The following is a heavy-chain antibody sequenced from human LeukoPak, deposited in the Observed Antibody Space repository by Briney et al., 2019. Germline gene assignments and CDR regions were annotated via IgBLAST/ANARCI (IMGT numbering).Heavy chain of an antibody. CDR3: ARRIGYCSSTSCYSNWFGP. CDR2: IYPRDSDT. D-gene: IGHD2-2*01. Sequence: GESLKISCKGSGYSFTSYWIGWVRQMPGKGLEWMGIIYPRDSDTRYSPSFQGQVTISADKSISTAYLQWSSLKASDTAMYYCARRIGYCSSTSCYSNWFGPWGQGTLVTVSS. V-gene: IGHV5-51*01. CDR1: GYSFTSYW. J-gene: IGHJ5*02.